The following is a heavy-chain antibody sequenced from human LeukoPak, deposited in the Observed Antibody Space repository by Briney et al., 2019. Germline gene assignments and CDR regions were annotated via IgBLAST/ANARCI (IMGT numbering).Heavy chain of an antibody. Sequence: SETLSLTCTVSGGSISSSTYYWGWIPQPPGRGLEWVGTIYYRGSTYYNPSLKSRVTISVDTSNNQFSLRLSSVTAADTAVYYCARIGHEDYYFDYWGQGTLVTVSS. CDR1: GGSISSSTYY. CDR2: IYYRGST. J-gene: IGHJ4*02. CDR3: ARIGHEDYYFDY. V-gene: IGHV4-39*01.